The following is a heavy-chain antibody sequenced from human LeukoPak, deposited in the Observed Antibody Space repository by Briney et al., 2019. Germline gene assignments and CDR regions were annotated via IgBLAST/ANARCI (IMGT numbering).Heavy chain of an antibody. CDR2: IWYDGSNK. CDR3: ARDRVATPHYYFDY. J-gene: IGHJ4*02. CDR1: GFTFSSYG. V-gene: IGHV3-33*01. Sequence: GGSLRLSCAASGFTFSSYGMPWVRQAPGKGLEWVAVIWYDGSNKYYADSVKGRFTISRDNSKNTLYLQMNSLRAEDTAVYYCARDRVATPHYYFDYWGQGTLVTVSS. D-gene: IGHD5-12*01.